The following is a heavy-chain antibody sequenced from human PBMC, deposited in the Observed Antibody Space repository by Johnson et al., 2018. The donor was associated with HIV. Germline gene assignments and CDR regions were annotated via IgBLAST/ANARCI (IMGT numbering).Heavy chain of an antibody. Sequence: HVQLVESGGGVVQPGRSLRLSCAASGFTFSSYAMHWVRQAPGKGLEWVTIISYDGSNKYYADSVKGRFTISRDNSKNTLYLQMSSLRTEDTAVYYCAKERQLVRAFDIWGQGTMVTVSS. CDR3: AKERQLVRAFDI. CDR1: GFTFSSYA. CDR2: ISYDGSNK. J-gene: IGHJ3*02. V-gene: IGHV3-30-3*01. D-gene: IGHD6-6*01.